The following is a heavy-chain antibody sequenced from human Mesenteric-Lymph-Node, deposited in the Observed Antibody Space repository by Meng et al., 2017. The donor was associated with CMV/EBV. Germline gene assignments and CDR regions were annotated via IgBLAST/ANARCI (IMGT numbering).Heavy chain of an antibody. Sequence: GESLKISCAASGFTFSSYAMHWVRQAPGKGLEWVSVIYSGGSSTYYADSVKGRFTISRDNSKNTLYLQMNSLRAEDTAVYYCVGESSGNYLNYFDYWGQGTLVTVSS. D-gene: IGHD3-10*01. CDR2: IYSGGSST. CDR3: VGESSGNYLNYFDY. J-gene: IGHJ4*02. CDR1: GFTFSSYA. V-gene: IGHV3-23*03.